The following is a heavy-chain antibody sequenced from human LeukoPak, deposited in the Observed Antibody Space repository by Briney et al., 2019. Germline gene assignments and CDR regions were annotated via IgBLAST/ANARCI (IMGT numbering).Heavy chain of an antibody. J-gene: IGHJ4*02. D-gene: IGHD1-14*01. Sequence: SQALSLTCAISGDSVSSNSAAWNWIRQSPSRGLEWLGRTYYRSKWYNDYAVSVKSRITINPDTSKNQFSPQLNSVTPEDTAVYYCARTLGPERVYYFDYWGQGTLVTVSS. CDR1: GDSVSSNSAA. V-gene: IGHV6-1*01. CDR3: ARTLGPERVYYFDY. CDR2: TYYRSKWYN.